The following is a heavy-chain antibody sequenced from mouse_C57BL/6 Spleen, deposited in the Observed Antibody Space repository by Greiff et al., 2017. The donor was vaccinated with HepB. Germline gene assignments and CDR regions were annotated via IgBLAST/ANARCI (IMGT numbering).Heavy chain of an antibody. CDR3: ARFGVVATDYAMDY. CDR1: GYTFTSYW. D-gene: IGHD1-1*01. J-gene: IGHJ4*01. CDR2: IDPSDSYT. Sequence: VQLQQPGAELVKPGASVKLSCKASGYTFTSYWMQWVKQRPGQGLEWIGEIDPSDSYTNYNQKFKGKATLTVDTSSSTAYMQLSSLTSEDSAVYYCARFGVVATDYAMDYWGQGTSVTVSS. V-gene: IGHV1-50*01.